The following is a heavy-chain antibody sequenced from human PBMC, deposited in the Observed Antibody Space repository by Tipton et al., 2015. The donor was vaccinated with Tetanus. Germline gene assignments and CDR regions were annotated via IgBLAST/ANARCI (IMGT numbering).Heavy chain of an antibody. V-gene: IGHV3-23*01. CDR3: AKGGGHSGSWSDYLDS. CDR1: GFRFSSDW. Sequence: GSLRLSCADTGFRFSSDWMSWVRQAPGKGLEWVSTISGSGDYTYYADSVKGQFTISRDNSKNTLPLQMNSLRADGTAVYYCAKGGGHSGSWSDYLDSWGQGTLVTVSS. CDR2: ISGSGDYT. D-gene: IGHD6-13*01. J-gene: IGHJ4*02.